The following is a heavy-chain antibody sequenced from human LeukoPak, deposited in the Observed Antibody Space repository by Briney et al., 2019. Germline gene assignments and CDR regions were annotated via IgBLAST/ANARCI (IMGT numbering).Heavy chain of an antibody. Sequence: PSETLSLTCTVSGGSISSYYWSWIRQPPGKGLEWIGYIYYSGSTNYNPSLKSRVTISVDTSKNQFSLKLYSVTAADTAVYYCARHYYDSSAYDAFDIWGQGTMVTVSS. CDR3: ARHYYDSSAYDAFDI. D-gene: IGHD3-22*01. J-gene: IGHJ3*02. CDR1: GGSISSYY. CDR2: IYYSGST. V-gene: IGHV4-59*08.